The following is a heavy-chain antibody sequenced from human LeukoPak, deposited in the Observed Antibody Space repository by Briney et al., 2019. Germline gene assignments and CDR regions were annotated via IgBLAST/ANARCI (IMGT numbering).Heavy chain of an antibody. CDR2: IISSSSYI. Sequence: GGALRLSCAASGFTFSSYSMNWVRQAAGKGLEGVQSIISSSSYIYYADSVKGRFTISRDNAKNSLYLQMNSLRAEDTAVYYCARDLGFGGAFDYWGQGTLVTVSS. CDR3: ARDLGFGGAFDY. D-gene: IGHD3-16*01. J-gene: IGHJ4*02. V-gene: IGHV3-21*01. CDR1: GFTFSSYS.